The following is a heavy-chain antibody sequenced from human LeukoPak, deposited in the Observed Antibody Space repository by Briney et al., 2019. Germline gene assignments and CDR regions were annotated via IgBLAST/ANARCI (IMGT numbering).Heavy chain of an antibody. J-gene: IGHJ3*02. CDR1: GVSISTYY. D-gene: IGHD3-16*01. V-gene: IGHV4-59*01. CDR3: ARSMIRAFDI. CDR2: IYATGTT. Sequence: PSETLSLTCSVSGVSISTYYWSWIRQPPGKGLEWIGFIYATGTTGYNPSLRSRVTISVDMSKIQFSLNLRSVTAADTAVYYCARSMIRAFDIWGQGTMVTVSS.